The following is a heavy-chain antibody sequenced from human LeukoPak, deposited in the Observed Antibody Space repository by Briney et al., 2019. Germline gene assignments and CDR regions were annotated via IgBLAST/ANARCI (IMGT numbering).Heavy chain of an antibody. CDR1: GGTFSSYA. D-gene: IGHD3-22*01. CDR3: ARVRVNYYDSSGYRDNWFDP. V-gene: IGHV1-69*13. CDR2: IIPIFGTA. Sequence: SVKVSCKASGGTFSSYAISWVRQAPGQGLEWMGGIIPIFGTANYAQKFQGRVTITADESTSTAYMELSSLRSEGTAVYYCARVRVNYYDSSGYRDNWFDPWGQGTLVTVSS. J-gene: IGHJ5*02.